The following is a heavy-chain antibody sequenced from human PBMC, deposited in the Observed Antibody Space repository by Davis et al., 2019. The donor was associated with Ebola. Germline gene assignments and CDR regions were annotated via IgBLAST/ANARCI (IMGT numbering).Heavy chain of an antibody. V-gene: IGHV1-69*04. CDR1: GYTFTSYG. J-gene: IGHJ4*02. CDR2: IIPILGIA. CDR3: ARERGIQLWSRLPFDY. Sequence: AASVKVSCKASGYTFTSYGISWVRQAPGQGLEWMGRIIPILGIANYAQKFQGRVTITADKSTSTAYMELSSLRSEDTAVYYCARERGIQLWSRLPFDYWGQGTLVTVSS. D-gene: IGHD5-18*01.